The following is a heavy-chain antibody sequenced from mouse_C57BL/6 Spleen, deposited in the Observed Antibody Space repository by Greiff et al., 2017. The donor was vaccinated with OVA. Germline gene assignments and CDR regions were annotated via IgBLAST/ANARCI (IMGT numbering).Heavy chain of an antibody. J-gene: IGHJ3*01. CDR2: IRNKANGYTT. CDR1: GFTFTDYY. CDR3: ARSTMVKEFAY. V-gene: IGHV7-3*01. Sequence: EVKLVESGGGLVQPGGSLSLSCAASGFTFTDYYMSWVRQPPGQALEWLGFIRNKANGYTTEYSASVKGRFTISRDNSQSILYLQMNALRAEDSATDYCARSTMVKEFAYWGQGTLVTVSA. D-gene: IGHD2-2*01.